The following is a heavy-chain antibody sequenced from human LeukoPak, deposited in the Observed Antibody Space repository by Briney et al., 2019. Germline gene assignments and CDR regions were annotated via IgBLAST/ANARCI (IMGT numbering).Heavy chain of an antibody. CDR1: GGSISIYY. V-gene: IGHV4-59*01. CDR2: ISYSGTA. D-gene: IGHD3-9*01. Sequence: SETLSLTCTVSGGSISIYYWSWIRQPPGKGLEWIGYISYSGTADYNPSLKSRVTISVDMSKNQFSLKLSSMTAADTAVYYCARGVPYYNFDRSKRVPWGFDYWGQGTVVTVSS. J-gene: IGHJ4*02. CDR3: ARGVPYYNFDRSKRVPWGFDY.